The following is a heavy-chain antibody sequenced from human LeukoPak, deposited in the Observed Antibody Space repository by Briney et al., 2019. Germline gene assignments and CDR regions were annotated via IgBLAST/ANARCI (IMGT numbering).Heavy chain of an antibody. CDR3: ATPPREQQLVLAFDY. D-gene: IGHD6-13*01. CDR2: FDPEDGET. Sequence: ASVKVSCMVSGYTLTELSMHWVRQAPGKGLEWMGGFDPEDGETIYAQKFQGRVTMTEDTSTDTAYMELSSLRSEDTAVYYCATPPREQQLVLAFDYWGQGTLVTVSS. J-gene: IGHJ4*02. V-gene: IGHV1-24*01. CDR1: GYTLTELS.